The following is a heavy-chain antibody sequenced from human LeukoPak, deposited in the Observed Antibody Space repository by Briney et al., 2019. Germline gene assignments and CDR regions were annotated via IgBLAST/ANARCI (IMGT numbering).Heavy chain of an antibody. V-gene: IGHV1-2*06. Sequence: ASVKVSCKASGYTFTGYHMHWVRQAPGQGLEWMGRINPNSGDTNYAQKFQGRVTMTRDTSISTAYMELSRLRSDDTAVYYCARGEVWNYYYGLDVWGQGTTVTVSS. D-gene: IGHD1-1*01. J-gene: IGHJ6*02. CDR2: INPNSGDT. CDR3: ARGEVWNYYYGLDV. CDR1: GYTFTGYH.